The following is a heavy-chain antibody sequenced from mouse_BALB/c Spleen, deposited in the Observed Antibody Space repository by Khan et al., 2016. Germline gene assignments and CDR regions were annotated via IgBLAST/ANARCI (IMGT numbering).Heavy chain of an antibody. CDR3: VRHPFVY. Sequence: EVQLVETGGGLVQPKGSLKISCAASGFTFNTYAMNWVRQAPGKGLEWVGRIRSKSNKYATYYDDSMKDRFTISRDDSHSMLYMEMNNLKTEDTAMYYCVRHPFVYWGQGTLVTVSA. V-gene: IGHV10-1*02. CDR1: GFTFNTYA. CDR2: IRSKSNKYAT. J-gene: IGHJ3*01.